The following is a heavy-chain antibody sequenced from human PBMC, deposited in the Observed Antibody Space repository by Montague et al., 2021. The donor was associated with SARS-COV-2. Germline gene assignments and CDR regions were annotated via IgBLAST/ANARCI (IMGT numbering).Heavy chain of an antibody. D-gene: IGHD3-3*01. J-gene: IGHJ6*02. CDR1: GGSISTYY. CDR2: IYYTGNT. V-gene: IGHV4-34*01. Sequence: SETLSLTCAVSGGSISTYYWSWIRQPPGKWLEWIVDIYYTGNTNYNPSLQSRVAISVDTSSNQFSLYLTSVTAADAAAYYCARDQSVLEWKCYGVDFWGQGTPVTVSS. CDR3: ARDQSVLEWKCYGVDF.